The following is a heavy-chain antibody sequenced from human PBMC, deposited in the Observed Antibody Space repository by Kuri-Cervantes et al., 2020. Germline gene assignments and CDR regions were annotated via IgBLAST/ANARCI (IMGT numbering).Heavy chain of an antibody. J-gene: IGHJ4*02. D-gene: IGHD3-22*01. CDR1: GGSVSSGSYY. Sequence: SETLSLTCTVSGGSVSSGSYYWSWIRQPPGKGLEWIGYIYYSGSTNYNPSPKSRVTVSVDTSKNQFSLKLSSVTAADTAVYYCASSSGWLLLREGDPFDYWGQGTLVTVSS. CDR2: IYYSGST. CDR3: ASSSGWLLLREGDPFDY. V-gene: IGHV4-61*01.